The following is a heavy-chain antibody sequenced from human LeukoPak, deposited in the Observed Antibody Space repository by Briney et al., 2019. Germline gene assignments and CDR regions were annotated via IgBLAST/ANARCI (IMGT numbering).Heavy chain of an antibody. D-gene: IGHD3-10*01. Sequence: PWGSLRLSCAASGFTFSSYAMSWVRQAPGKGLEWVSLINDSGGNTYYADSVKGRFTISRDNSKNTLFLQMSSLRAEDTAVYYCAKTSAGIRGVYFDYWGQGTLVTVSS. CDR3: AKTSAGIRGVYFDY. V-gene: IGHV3-23*01. CDR1: GFTFSSYA. CDR2: INDSGGNT. J-gene: IGHJ4*02.